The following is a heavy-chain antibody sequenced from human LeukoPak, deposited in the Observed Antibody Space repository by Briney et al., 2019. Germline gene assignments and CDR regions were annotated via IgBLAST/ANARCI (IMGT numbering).Heavy chain of an antibody. CDR3: ATIRGVIGYMDV. V-gene: IGHV3-21*01. D-gene: IGHD3-3*01. CDR2: ISSSGDFI. CDR1: GFTFSTYA. J-gene: IGHJ6*03. Sequence: PGGSLRLSCATSGFTFSTYAMNWVRQAPGKGLEWVSSISSSGDFIYYADSLKGRFTISRGNAKNSLYLQINSLRAEDTAVYYCATIRGVIGYMDVWGKGTTVTVSS.